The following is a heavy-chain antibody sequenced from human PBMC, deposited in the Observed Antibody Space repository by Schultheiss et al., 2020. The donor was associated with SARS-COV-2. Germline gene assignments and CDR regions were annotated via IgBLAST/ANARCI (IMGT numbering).Heavy chain of an antibody. CDR3: ARAYSSSWDLDY. D-gene: IGHD6-13*01. CDR1: GFTFSDYY. J-gene: IGHJ4*02. Sequence: GGSLRLSCAASGFTFSDYYMSWIRQAPGKGLEWVAVISYDGSNKYYADSVKGRFTISRDNSKNTLYLQMNSLRAEDTAVYYCARAYSSSWDLDYWGQGTLVTVAS. V-gene: IGHV3-30-3*01. CDR2: ISYDGSNK.